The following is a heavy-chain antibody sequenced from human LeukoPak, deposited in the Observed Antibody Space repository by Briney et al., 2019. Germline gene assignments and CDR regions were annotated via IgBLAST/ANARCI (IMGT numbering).Heavy chain of an antibody. CDR1: GFTFSSYE. CDR2: IGSSGSTV. Sequence: GGSLRLSCAASGFTFSSYEMNWVRQAPGKGLEWVSYIGSSGSTVIYADSVKGRFTVSRDNAKNSLYLQMNSLRAEDTAVYYCARDNHEGSGSYVSDYWGQGTLVTVSS. CDR3: ARDNHEGSGSYVSDY. V-gene: IGHV3-48*03. D-gene: IGHD3-22*01. J-gene: IGHJ4*02.